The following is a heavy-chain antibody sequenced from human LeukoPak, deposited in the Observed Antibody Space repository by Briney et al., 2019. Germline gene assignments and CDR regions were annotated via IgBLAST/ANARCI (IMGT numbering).Heavy chain of an antibody. CDR1: GFTFSGSA. Sequence: PGGSLRPSCAASGFTFSGSAMHWVRQASGKGLEWVGRIRSKANSYATAYAASVKGRFTISRDDSKNTAYLQMNSLKTEDTAVYYCIAPREGFDYWGQGTLVTVSS. CDR3: IAPREGFDY. CDR2: IRSKANSYAT. V-gene: IGHV3-73*01. D-gene: IGHD3-3*02. J-gene: IGHJ4*02.